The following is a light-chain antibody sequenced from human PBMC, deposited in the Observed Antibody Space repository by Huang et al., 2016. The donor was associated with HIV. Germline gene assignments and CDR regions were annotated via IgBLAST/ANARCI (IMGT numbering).Light chain of an antibody. CDR1: QSISSY. CDR2: AAS. J-gene: IGKJ4*01. V-gene: IGKV1-39*01. Sequence: DIQMTQSPSSLSASVGDRVTITCRASQSISSYLNWYQQKPGKAPKLLIYAASSLQSGVPSRFSGSGSGTDFTLTISSLQPEDFATYYCQQSYSTVLGFGGGTKVEIK. CDR3: QQSYSTVLG.